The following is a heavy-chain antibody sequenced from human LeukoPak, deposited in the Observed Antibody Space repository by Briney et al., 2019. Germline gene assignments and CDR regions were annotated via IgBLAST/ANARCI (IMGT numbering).Heavy chain of an antibody. CDR3: ARDIKAYYDILTGYYNY. V-gene: IGHV3-7*03. Sequence: EGSLRLSCAASGFTFSTYWMNWVRQAPGKGLEWVANIKQDGSEKYYVDSVKGRFTISRDNAKNSLYLQMNSLRAEDTAVYYCARDIKAYYDILTGYYNYWGQGTLVTVSS. CDR1: GFTFSTYW. CDR2: IKQDGSEK. J-gene: IGHJ4*02. D-gene: IGHD3-9*01.